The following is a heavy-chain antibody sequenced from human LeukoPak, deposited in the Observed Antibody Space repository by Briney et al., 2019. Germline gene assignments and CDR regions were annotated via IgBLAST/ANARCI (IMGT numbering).Heavy chain of an antibody. CDR1: GVSISSGGYY. D-gene: IGHD3-22*01. V-gene: IGHV4-31*03. J-gene: IGHJ4*02. Sequence: SETLSLTCTVSGVSISSGGYYWSWLRQHPGEGLEWIGYIYYSGSTYYNPSLKSRVTISVDTSKNQFSLKLSSVTAADTAVYYCARGGYYDSSGYIPFDYWGQGTLVTVSS. CDR3: ARGGYYDSSGYIPFDY. CDR2: IYYSGST.